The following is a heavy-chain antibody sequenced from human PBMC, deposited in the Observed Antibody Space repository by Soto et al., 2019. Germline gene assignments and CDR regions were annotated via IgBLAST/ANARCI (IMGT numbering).Heavy chain of an antibody. D-gene: IGHD6-6*01. Sequence: SGPTLVNPTQTVTQTCTFPGFSLSTSGVGVGWIRQPPGKALEWLALIYWDDDKRYSPSLKSRPTITKDTSKNQVVLTMTNMAPVATPTYSGAGPYGSYTDFAYRGQGTLDTVSP. CDR3: AGPYGSYTDFAY. V-gene: IGHV2-5*02. CDR2: IYWDDDK. J-gene: IGHJ4*02. CDR1: GFSLSTSGVG.